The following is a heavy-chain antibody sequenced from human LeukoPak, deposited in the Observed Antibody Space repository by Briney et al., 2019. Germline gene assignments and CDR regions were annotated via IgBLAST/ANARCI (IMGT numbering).Heavy chain of an antibody. CDR3: TRSTNLEAFDI. V-gene: IGHV4-61*01. J-gene: IGHJ3*02. Sequence: SETLSLNCTVSGGSVSSGTYYWSWIRQPPGKGLEWIGYIYYSGSTNYNPSLKSRVTISVDTSKNQCSLKLSSVTTADTAVYYCTRSTNLEAFDIWGQGTMVTVSS. CDR2: IYYSGST. D-gene: IGHD2-8*01. CDR1: GGSVSSGTYY.